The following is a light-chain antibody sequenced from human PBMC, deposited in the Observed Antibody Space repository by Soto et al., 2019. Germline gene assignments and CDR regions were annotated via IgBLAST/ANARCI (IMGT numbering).Light chain of an antibody. Sequence: EIVLTQSPGTLSLSPGERATLSCRASQSVSSSYLAWYQQKPGQAPRLLIYGASSRATGIPDRFSGSGCGTDFTLTFSSLEPEEFSVYYCQQYGSSPWTFGQGTKVEIK. CDR3: QQYGSSPWT. CDR2: GAS. V-gene: IGKV3-20*01. CDR1: QSVSSSY. J-gene: IGKJ1*01.